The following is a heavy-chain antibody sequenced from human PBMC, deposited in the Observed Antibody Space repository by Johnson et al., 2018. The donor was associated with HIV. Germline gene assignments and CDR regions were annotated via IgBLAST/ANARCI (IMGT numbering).Heavy chain of an antibody. J-gene: IGHJ3*02. V-gene: IGHV3-30*02. CDR2: IRYDAENK. CDR1: GFTFSSYG. CDR3: ATSHRGVVTASDAFDR. D-gene: IGHD2-21*02. Sequence: QVQVVESGGGAVQPGGSLTLSCGASGFTFSSYGMHWVRQAPGKALEWVAFIRYDAENKFIADSVKGRFTISRDNSKNTMYLQMNSLRTDDTAVYYCATSHRGVVTASDAFDRGGQGTMVSVSS.